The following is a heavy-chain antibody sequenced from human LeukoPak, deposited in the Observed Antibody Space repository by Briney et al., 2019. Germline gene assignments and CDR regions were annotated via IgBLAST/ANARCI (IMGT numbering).Heavy chain of an antibody. CDR3: ARGEQQLTHDAFDI. V-gene: IGHV3-21*01. Sequence: GGSLRLSCAASGFTFSSYSMNWVRQAPGKGLEWVSSISSSRSYIYYADSVKGRFTISRDNAKNSLYLQMNSLRAEDTAVYYCARGEQQLTHDAFDIWGQGTMVTVSS. D-gene: IGHD6-13*01. J-gene: IGHJ3*02. CDR2: ISSSRSYI. CDR1: GFTFSSYS.